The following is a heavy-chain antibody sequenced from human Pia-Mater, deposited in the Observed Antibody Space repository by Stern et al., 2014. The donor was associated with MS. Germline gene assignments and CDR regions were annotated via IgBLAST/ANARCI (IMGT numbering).Heavy chain of an antibody. V-gene: IGHV1-24*01. CDR2: FDPEDGET. Sequence: VQLVESGAEVKKPGASVKVSCKVSGSTLTDFFMHWVRQPPGKGLEWMRGFDPEDGETIYAQKFQGRVTMTEDTSTDTAYMELSSLRSDDTAVYYCATDYNYWGQGTLVTVSS. J-gene: IGHJ4*02. D-gene: IGHD3-10*01. CDR1: GSTLTDFF. CDR3: ATDYNY.